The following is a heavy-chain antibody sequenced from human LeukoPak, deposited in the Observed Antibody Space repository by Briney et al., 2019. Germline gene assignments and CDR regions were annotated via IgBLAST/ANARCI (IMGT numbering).Heavy chain of an antibody. CDR2: INHSGST. J-gene: IGHJ4*02. CDR1: GGSFSGYY. D-gene: IGHD6-19*01. Sequence: SETLSLTCAVYGGSFSGYYWSWIRQPPGKGLEWIGEINHSGSTNCNPSLKSRVTISVDTSKNQFSLKLSSVTAADTAVYYCARTGIAVAGTNLFDYWGQGTLVTVSS. CDR3: ARTGIAVAGTNLFDY. V-gene: IGHV4-34*01.